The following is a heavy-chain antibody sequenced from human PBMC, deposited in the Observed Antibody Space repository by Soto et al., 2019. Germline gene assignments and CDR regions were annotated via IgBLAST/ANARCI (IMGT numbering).Heavy chain of an antibody. Sequence: QVQLVESGGGVVQPGRSLRLSCAASGFTFSSYAMHWVRQAPGKGLEWVAVISYDGSNKYYADSVKGRFTISRDNSKNTLYPQMNSLRAEDTAVYYCAREATDDILTGYPPGNDYWGQGTLVTVSS. J-gene: IGHJ4*02. V-gene: IGHV3-30-3*01. D-gene: IGHD3-9*01. CDR1: GFTFSSYA. CDR3: AREATDDILTGYPPGNDY. CDR2: ISYDGSNK.